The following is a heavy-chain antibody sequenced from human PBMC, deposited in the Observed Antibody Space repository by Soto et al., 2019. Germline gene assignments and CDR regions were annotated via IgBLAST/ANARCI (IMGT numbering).Heavy chain of an antibody. CDR3: ASHLVMTGTRGFDH. V-gene: IGHV4-4*02. D-gene: IGHD3-9*01. CDR2: IRNNGGAA. CDR1: SGSIFSSNW. Sequence: QVQLQESGPGLVTPSGTLSLTCAVSSGSIFSSNWWSWVRQPPGKGLEWIGEIRNNGGAANYNPSLRSLVIISVDTSKNEFSLKLFSVTAADTAVYYCASHLVMTGTRGFDHWGLGTLVTVSS. J-gene: IGHJ4*02.